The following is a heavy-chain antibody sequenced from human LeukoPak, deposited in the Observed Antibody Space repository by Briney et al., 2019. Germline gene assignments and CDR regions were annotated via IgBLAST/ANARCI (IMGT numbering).Heavy chain of an antibody. CDR3: AGEYSSGRFD. CDR2: IYYSGST. D-gene: IGHD6-19*01. CDR1: GGSISSSSYY. Sequence: SETLSLTCTVSGGSISSSSYYWGWIRQPPGKGLEWIGSIYYSGSTYYNPSLKSRVTISVDTSKNQFSLKLSSVTAADTAVYYCAGEYSSGRFDWGQGTLVTVSS. V-gene: IGHV4-39*01. J-gene: IGHJ1*01.